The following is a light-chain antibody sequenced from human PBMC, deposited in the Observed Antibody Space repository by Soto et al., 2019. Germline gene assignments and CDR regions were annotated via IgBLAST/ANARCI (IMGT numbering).Light chain of an antibody. V-gene: IGKV3-15*01. CDR1: QSVSNN. CDR3: KQYNSWPPWT. J-gene: IGKJ1*01. Sequence: ILMTQSPATLSVSPGERATLSCRASQSVSNNLAWYQQKPGQAPSLLIYDASTRATGIPARFSGSGSGTAFILTISGLQAEDFAVYYCKQYNSWPPWTFGQGTKVEIK. CDR2: DAS.